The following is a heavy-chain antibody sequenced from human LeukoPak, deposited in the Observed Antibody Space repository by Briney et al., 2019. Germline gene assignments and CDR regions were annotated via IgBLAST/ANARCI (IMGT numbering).Heavy chain of an antibody. Sequence: SETLSLTCTVSGGSISSGGNYWSWIRQHPGKGLEWIGYIYYSGSTYYNPSLKSRVTISVDTSKNQFSLKLSSVTAADTAVYYCARVDAVVRGPDIRFDYWGQGTLVTVSS. CDR2: IYYSGST. J-gene: IGHJ4*02. V-gene: IGHV4-31*03. CDR1: GGSISSGGNY. D-gene: IGHD3-10*01. CDR3: ARVDAVVRGPDIRFDY.